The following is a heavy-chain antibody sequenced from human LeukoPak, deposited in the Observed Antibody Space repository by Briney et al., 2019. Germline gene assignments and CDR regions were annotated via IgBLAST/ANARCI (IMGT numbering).Heavy chain of an antibody. CDR2: INHSGST. Sequence: SETLTLTCAVYGGSFSGYYWSWIRQPPGKGLEWIGEINHSGSTNYNPSLKSRVTISVDTSKNQFSLKLSSVTAADTAVYYCAREWIAVAGKRTPIKTYYFDYWGQGTLVTVSS. CDR3: AREWIAVAGKRTPIKTYYFDY. J-gene: IGHJ4*02. CDR1: GGSFSGYY. V-gene: IGHV4-34*01. D-gene: IGHD6-19*01.